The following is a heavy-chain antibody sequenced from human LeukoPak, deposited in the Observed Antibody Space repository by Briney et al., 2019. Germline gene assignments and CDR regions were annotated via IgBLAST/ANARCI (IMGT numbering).Heavy chain of an antibody. V-gene: IGHV5-51*01. CDR1: GSSFTSYW. CDR2: IYPGEADT. D-gene: IGHD4-17*01. Sequence: AESLQISCQGAGSSFTSYWIGWGRPLPGKGLEWMGIIYPGEADTRYSPSFQGQVTISAHKSINTAYLQWSSLKASDTAMYYCARQDLYGDSGSIWGRGTLVTVSS. J-gene: IGHJ4*02. CDR3: ARQDLYGDSGSI.